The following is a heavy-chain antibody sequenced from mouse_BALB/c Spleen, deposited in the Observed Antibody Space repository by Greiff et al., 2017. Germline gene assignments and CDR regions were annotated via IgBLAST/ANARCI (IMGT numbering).Heavy chain of an antibody. Sequence: EVQVVESGGGLVQPGGSLKLSCAASGFTFSSYTMSWVRQTPEKRLEWVAYISNGGGSTYYPDTVKGRFTISRDNAKNTLYLQMSSLKSEDTAMYYCARHIYGSSDWYFDVWGAGTTVTVSS. V-gene: IGHV5-12-2*01. D-gene: IGHD1-1*01. CDR2: ISNGGGST. CDR3: ARHIYGSSDWYFDV. CDR1: GFTFSSYT. J-gene: IGHJ1*01.